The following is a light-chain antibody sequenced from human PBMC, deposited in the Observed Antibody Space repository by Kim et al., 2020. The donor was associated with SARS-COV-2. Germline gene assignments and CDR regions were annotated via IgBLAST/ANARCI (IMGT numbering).Light chain of an antibody. J-gene: IGLJ3*02. V-gene: IGLV1-51*01. Sequence: QSVLTQPPSVSAPPCQKVTISCSGSSSNIGKFSVSWYQQLPGTAPKLLIYANEKRPSGIPDRFSGSKSGTSATLVITGLQTGDEADYYCGTWDNSRGGVFGGGTQLTVL. CDR1: SSNIGKFS. CDR2: ANE. CDR3: GTWDNSRGGV.